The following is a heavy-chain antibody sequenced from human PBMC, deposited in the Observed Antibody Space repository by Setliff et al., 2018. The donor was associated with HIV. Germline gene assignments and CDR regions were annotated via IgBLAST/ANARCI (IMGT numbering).Heavy chain of an antibody. D-gene: IGHD2-8*01. V-gene: IGHV4-34*01. J-gene: IGHJ4*01. Sequence: SETLSLTCAVYGESFSGYYWSWIRQPAGKGLEWLGEINHSGRAKYNPSLKSRASISADTSKNQFSLRLTSVTAADTAVYYCARGAPYCNHGICHLFDYWGHGNLVSLL. CDR3: ARGAPYCNHGICHLFDY. CDR2: INHSGRA. CDR1: GESFSGYY.